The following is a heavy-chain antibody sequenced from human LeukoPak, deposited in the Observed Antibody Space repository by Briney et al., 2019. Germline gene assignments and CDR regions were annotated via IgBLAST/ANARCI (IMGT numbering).Heavy chain of an antibody. V-gene: IGHV4-39*01. Sequence: SETLSLTCTVSSGSVRIRNYYWGWIRQPPGKGLEWIGSIYYSGNTYYNPSLESRVTISVDTSKNQFSLKLSSVTAADTAVYYCARHWVSSGTNSFDHWGQGTLVTVSS. J-gene: IGHJ5*02. CDR2: IYYSGNT. D-gene: IGHD3-22*01. CDR3: ARHWVSSGTNSFDH. CDR1: SGSVRIRNYY.